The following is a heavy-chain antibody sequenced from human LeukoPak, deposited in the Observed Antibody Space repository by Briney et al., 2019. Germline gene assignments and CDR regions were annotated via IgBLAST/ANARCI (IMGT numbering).Heavy chain of an antibody. Sequence: PGGSLRLSCAASGFTFSSYGMHWVRQAPGKGLEWVAFIRYDGSNKYYADSVKGRFTISRDNSKNTLYLQMNSLRAEDTAVYYCALTQPPGYSSGHEMDVWGKGTTVTVSS. V-gene: IGHV3-30*02. D-gene: IGHD6-19*01. CDR2: IRYDGSNK. J-gene: IGHJ6*04. CDR1: GFTFSSYG. CDR3: ALTQPPGYSSGHEMDV.